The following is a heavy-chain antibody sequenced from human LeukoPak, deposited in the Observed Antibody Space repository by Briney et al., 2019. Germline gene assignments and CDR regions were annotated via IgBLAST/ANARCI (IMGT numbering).Heavy chain of an antibody. CDR1: GGTFSSYA. V-gene: IGHV1-69*05. CDR2: IIPIFGTA. D-gene: IGHD6-19*01. Sequence: SVKASCKASGGTFSSYAISWVRQAPGQGLEWMGGIIPIFGTANYAQKFQGRVTITTDESTSTAYMELSSLRSEDTAVYYCARVIYSRGYSSGWSYNWFDPWGQGTLVTVSS. CDR3: ARVIYSRGYSSGWSYNWFDP. J-gene: IGHJ5*02.